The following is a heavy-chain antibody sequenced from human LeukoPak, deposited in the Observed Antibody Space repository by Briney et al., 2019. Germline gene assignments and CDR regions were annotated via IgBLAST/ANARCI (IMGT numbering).Heavy chain of an antibody. CDR3: ARDNVESNGMDV. V-gene: IGHV3-7*01. Sequence: GGSLRLSCAASGFTFSTYWMTWVRQAPGKGLEWVANIKRDGSQKNFLDSVKGRFTISRDNARNSLYLQMNSLRAEDTAVYYCARDNVESNGMDVWGQGTTVTVSS. CDR1: GFTFSTYW. J-gene: IGHJ6*02. D-gene: IGHD3-3*01. CDR2: IKRDGSQK.